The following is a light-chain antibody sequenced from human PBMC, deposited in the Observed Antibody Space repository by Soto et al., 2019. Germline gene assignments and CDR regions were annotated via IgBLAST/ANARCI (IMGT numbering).Light chain of an antibody. Sequence: GLTHSSATLSISPGSVATLSCRASQNVGTNLAWYQQKPGQAPRLLIYGASTRAFGLPARFSGSGSETEFTLTISSLQPEDFAIYYCHQYNNWPSWTFGQGTEVDIK. CDR2: GAS. CDR1: QNVGTN. J-gene: IGKJ1*01. V-gene: IGKV3-15*01. CDR3: HQYNNWPSWT.